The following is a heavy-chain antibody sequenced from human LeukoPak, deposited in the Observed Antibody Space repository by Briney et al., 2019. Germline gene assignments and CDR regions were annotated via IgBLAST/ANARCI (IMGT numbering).Heavy chain of an antibody. D-gene: IGHD3-22*01. Sequence: PSETLSLTCTVSGGSISSSNYYWDWIRQPPGKGLEWIGSIYYSGSTYYNPSLKSRVTISVDTPKNQFSLKLSSVTAADTAVYYCARGPYSYDSSGAFDIWGQGTMVTVSS. J-gene: IGHJ3*02. CDR3: ARGPYSYDSSGAFDI. V-gene: IGHV4-39*07. CDR2: IYYSGST. CDR1: GGSISSSNYY.